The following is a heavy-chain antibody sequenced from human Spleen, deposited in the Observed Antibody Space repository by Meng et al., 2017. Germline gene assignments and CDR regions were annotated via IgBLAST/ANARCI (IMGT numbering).Heavy chain of an antibody. Sequence: ASVKVSCKASGYIFTNYGITWVRQAPGQGLEWMGWISAHNGHTIYAQTLQGRGTMTTDTSTSTAYMELRSLRSDDTALYYCARGGALGQMAVADYWGQGTLVTVSS. CDR3: ARGGALGQMAVADY. V-gene: IGHV1-18*01. D-gene: IGHD6-19*01. CDR2: ISAHNGHT. J-gene: IGHJ4*02. CDR1: GYIFTNYG.